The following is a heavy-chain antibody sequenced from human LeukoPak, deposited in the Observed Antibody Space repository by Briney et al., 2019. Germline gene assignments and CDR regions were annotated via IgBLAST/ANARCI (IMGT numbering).Heavy chain of an antibody. D-gene: IGHD3-22*01. Sequence: PGGSLRLSCAASGFTFDDYGISWVRQAPGKGLEWVSGINWNGGSTGYADSVKGRFTISRDNAKNSLYLQMNSLRAEDTALYHCARDRGYYDSSGYYYYYYMDVWGKGTTVTVSS. V-gene: IGHV3-20*01. CDR2: INWNGGST. CDR1: GFTFDDYG. J-gene: IGHJ6*03. CDR3: ARDRGYYDSSGYYYYYYMDV.